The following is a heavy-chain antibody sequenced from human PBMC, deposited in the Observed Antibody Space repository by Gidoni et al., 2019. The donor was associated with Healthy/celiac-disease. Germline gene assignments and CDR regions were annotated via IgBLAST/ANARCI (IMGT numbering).Heavy chain of an antibody. CDR1: GFTFSSYS. D-gene: IGHD6-19*01. CDR3: ASEAVFDY. V-gene: IGHV3-21*01. CDR2: ISSSSSYI. Sequence: EVELVGSGGGLVKPGGFLRLCCAASGFTFSSYSLNWVRQAPGKGLEWVSSISSSSSYIYYADSVKGRFTISRDNAKNSLYLQMNSLRAEDTAVYYCASEAVFDYWGQGTLVTVSS. J-gene: IGHJ4*02.